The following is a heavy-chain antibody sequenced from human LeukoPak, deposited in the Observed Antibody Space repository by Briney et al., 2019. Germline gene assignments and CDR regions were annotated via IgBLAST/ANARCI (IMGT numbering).Heavy chain of an antibody. CDR3: ARDPNWGSGY. Sequence: GESLKISCAASGFTFSNYVMIWVRQAPGKGLEWVSIIGTSGGDIHYADSVKGRFSISRDNSKNTLFLQMSSLRVDDTAVYYCARDPNWGSGYWGQGTLVTVSS. J-gene: IGHJ4*02. V-gene: IGHV3-23*01. CDR2: IGTSGGDI. CDR1: GFTFSNYV. D-gene: IGHD7-27*01.